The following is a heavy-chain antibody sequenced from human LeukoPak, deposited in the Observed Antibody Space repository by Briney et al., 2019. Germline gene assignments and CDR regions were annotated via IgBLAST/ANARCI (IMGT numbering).Heavy chain of an antibody. CDR2: IYYNGST. CDR1: GGSISYYY. Sequence: PSETLSLTCTVSGGSISYYYWSWIRQSPGKGLEWIGYIYYNGSTNYNPSLKSRVTMSVDMSKNQFSLKVTSVTAADTAIHYCARKGGHFDYWGQGTLVAVSS. CDR3: ARKGGHFDY. J-gene: IGHJ4*02. D-gene: IGHD2-15*01. V-gene: IGHV4-59*01.